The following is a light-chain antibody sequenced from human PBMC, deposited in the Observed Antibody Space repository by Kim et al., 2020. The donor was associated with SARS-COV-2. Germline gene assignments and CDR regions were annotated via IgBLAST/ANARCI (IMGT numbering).Light chain of an antibody. CDR3: QHYGDSRRA. CDR2: GAS. CDR1: QSVSSTY. V-gene: IGKV3-20*01. Sequence: EIVLTQSPGTLSLSPGERATLSCRASQSVSSTYLAWYHQKPGQAPRLLIYGASSRATGIPDRFSGSGSGTDFTLTISRLEPEDFAVYYCQHYGDSRRAFGQGTKVEIK. J-gene: IGKJ1*01.